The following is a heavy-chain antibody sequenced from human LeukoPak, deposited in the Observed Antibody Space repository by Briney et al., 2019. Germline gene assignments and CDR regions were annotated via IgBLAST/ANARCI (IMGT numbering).Heavy chain of an antibody. CDR1: GYTFTRNG. CDR3: ARSGHCSGTSCYAEGLDY. D-gene: IGHD2-2*01. Sequence: GASVKVSCKASGYTFTRNGITWVRLAPGQGLEWMGWISGYNGNTEYAQMFQGRVTMTTDTSTSTAYMELRSLRSDDMAVYYCARSGHCSGTSCYAEGLDYWGQGTLVTVSS. CDR2: ISGYNGNT. V-gene: IGHV1-18*03. J-gene: IGHJ4*02.